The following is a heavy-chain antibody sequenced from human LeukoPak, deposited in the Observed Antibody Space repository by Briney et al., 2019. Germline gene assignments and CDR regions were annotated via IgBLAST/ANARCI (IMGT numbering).Heavy chain of an antibody. Sequence: GASVKVSCKASGGTFSSYAISWVRQAPGQGLEWMGGIIPIFGTANYAQKFQGRVTITADESTSTAYMELSSLRSDDTAVYYCAGDGAVAGEFDYWGQGTLVTVSS. V-gene: IGHV1-69*13. CDR1: GGTFSSYA. CDR3: AGDGAVAGEFDY. D-gene: IGHD6-19*01. CDR2: IIPIFGTA. J-gene: IGHJ4*02.